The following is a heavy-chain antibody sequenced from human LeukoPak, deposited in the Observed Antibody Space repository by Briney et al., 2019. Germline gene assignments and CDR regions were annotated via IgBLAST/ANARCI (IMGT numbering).Heavy chain of an antibody. D-gene: IGHD4-17*01. J-gene: IGHJ4*02. CDR2: IKQEGSDK. Sequence: GGSLRLSCEASGFTFSSYWMTWVRQAPGKGLEWVAKIKQEGSDKYYVDSVKGRFTISRDNAKNSLYLQMNSLRAEDTAVYYCARGQFHDYGAPALFNFDYWGQGTLVTVSS. CDR3: ARGQFHDYGAPALFNFDY. CDR1: GFTFSSYW. V-gene: IGHV3-7*04.